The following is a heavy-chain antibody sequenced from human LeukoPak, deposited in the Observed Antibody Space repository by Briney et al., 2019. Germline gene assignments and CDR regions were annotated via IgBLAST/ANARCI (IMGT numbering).Heavy chain of an antibody. D-gene: IGHD5-18*01. J-gene: IGHJ4*02. Sequence: PSETLSLTCTVSGGSISFYYWSWIRQPPGKGLEWIGYIHYSGSTNYNPSLKSRVTISVDTSKNQFSLKLSSVTAADTAVYYCARSRGYSYGHDYWGQGTLVTVSS. V-gene: IGHV4-59*01. CDR2: IHYSGST. CDR3: ARSRGYSYGHDY. CDR1: GGSISFYY.